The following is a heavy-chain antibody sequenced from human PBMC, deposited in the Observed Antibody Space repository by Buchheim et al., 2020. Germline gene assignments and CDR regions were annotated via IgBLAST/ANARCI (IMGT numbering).Heavy chain of an antibody. V-gene: IGHV3-23*01. CDR3: AKDLAPYCSSTSCTGSGMDV. CDR1: GFTFSSYA. D-gene: IGHD2-2*01. J-gene: IGHJ6*02. Sequence: EVQLLESGGGLVQPGGSLRLSCAASGFTFSSYAMSWVRQAPGKGLEWVSAISGSGGSTYYADSVKGRFTISRDNSKTTLYLQMNSLRAEDTAVYYCAKDLAPYCSSTSCTGSGMDVWGQGTT. CDR2: ISGSGGST.